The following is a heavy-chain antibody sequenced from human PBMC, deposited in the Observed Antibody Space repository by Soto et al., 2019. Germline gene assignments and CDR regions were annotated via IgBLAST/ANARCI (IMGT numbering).Heavy chain of an antibody. CDR2: IIPIFGTA. V-gene: IGHV1-69*06. J-gene: IGHJ5*02. CDR3: ARVTTVTEWGWFDP. D-gene: IGHD4-17*01. Sequence: ASVKVSCKASGGTFSSYAISWVRQAPGQGLEWMGGIIPIFGTANYAQKFQGRVTVTADKSTSTAYMELSSLRSEDTAVYYCARVTTVTEWGWFDPWGQGTLVTVSS. CDR1: GGTFSSYA.